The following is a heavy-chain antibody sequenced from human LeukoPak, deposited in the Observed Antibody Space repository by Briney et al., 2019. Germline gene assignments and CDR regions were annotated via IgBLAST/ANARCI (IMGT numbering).Heavy chain of an antibody. CDR2: IHYDGSNE. Sequence: QSGGSLRLSCVASGFTFTDYGIHWVRQAPGKGLEWVSFIHYDGSNEYYADSVKGRFTVSRDSSKSTVFLQMSSLRPDDTAVYFCAKDWGYYVSGTFPHAFDLWGQGTVLTVSS. J-gene: IGHJ3*01. CDR3: AKDWGYYVSGTFPHAFDL. V-gene: IGHV3-30*02. D-gene: IGHD3-10*01. CDR1: GFTFTDYG.